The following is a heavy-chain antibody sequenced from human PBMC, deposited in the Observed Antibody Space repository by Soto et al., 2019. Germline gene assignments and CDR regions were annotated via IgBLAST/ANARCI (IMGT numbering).Heavy chain of an antibody. CDR1: GCTFSSYG. CDR2: ISSSSSTI. V-gene: IGHV3-48*01. J-gene: IGHJ5*02. CDR3: ARHPERIAQIGWFDP. Sequence: GSLRLSGEGSGCTFSSYGMNWVRQAPGKGLEWVSYISSSSSTIYYADSVKGRFTISRDNAKNSLYLQMNSLRAEDTAVYYCARHPERIAQIGWFDPWGQGTLVTVSS. D-gene: IGHD6-13*01.